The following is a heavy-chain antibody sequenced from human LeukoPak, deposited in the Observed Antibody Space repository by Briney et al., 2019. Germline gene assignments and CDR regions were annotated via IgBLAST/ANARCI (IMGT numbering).Heavy chain of an antibody. CDR2: IIPIFGTA. D-gene: IGHD6-13*01. CDR3: ARSIAAAGRGGTEYFQH. J-gene: IGHJ1*01. V-gene: IGHV1-69*13. Sequence: SVNVSCTASGGTFSSYAISSVRQAPGQGLEWMGGIIPIFGTANYAQKFQGRVTTTADESTSTAYMELSSLRSEDTAVYYCARSIAAAGRGGTEYFQHWGQGTLVTVSS. CDR1: GGTFSSYA.